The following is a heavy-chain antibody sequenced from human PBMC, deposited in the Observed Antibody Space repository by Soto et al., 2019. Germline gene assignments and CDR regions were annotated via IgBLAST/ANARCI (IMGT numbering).Heavy chain of an antibody. J-gene: IGHJ3*02. CDR1: GGSISSYY. Sequence: SETLSLTCTVSGGSISSYYWSWIRQPPGKGLEWIGYIYYSGSTNYNPSLKSRVTISVDTSKNQFSLKLSSVTAADTAVYYCARYRSGRHPPGAFDIWGQGTMVTVSS. D-gene: IGHD3-10*01. CDR3: ARYRSGRHPPGAFDI. CDR2: IYYSGST. V-gene: IGHV4-59*08.